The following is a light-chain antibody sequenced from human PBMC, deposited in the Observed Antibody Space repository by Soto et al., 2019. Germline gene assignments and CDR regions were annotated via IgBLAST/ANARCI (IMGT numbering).Light chain of an antibody. CDR3: QQYGSSLTWT. V-gene: IGKV3-20*01. J-gene: IGKJ1*01. CDR2: AAS. CDR1: QSVISNY. Sequence: EVVLTQSPGTVSLSPGERVTLSCRASQSVISNYLSCYQQRPGQAPRLLFYAASSRATGIPDRFSGSGSGTDFTLSISSLEPEDFAVYYCQQYGSSLTWTFGQGTKVEMK.